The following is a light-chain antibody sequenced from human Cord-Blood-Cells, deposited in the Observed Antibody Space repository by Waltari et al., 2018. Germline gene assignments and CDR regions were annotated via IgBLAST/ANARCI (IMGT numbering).Light chain of an antibody. V-gene: IGKV2-28*01. CDR3: MQDLQTPWT. CDR2: LGS. J-gene: IGKJ2*02. CDR1: QSLLHSNGYNY. Sequence: IVLTQSPLSLPVTPAEPASISCRSSQSLLHSNGYNYLDWYLQKPGQSPQLLIYLGSNRASGVPDRFSGSGSGTDVTLKISRVEAEDVGVYYCMQDLQTPWTFGQGTKLEIK.